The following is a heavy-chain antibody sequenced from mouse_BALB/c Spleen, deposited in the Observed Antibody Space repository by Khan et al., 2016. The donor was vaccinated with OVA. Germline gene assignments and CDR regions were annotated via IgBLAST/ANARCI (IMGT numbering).Heavy chain of an antibody. Sequence: EVELVESGPGLVKPSQSLSLTCTVTGYSITSGYAWNWIRQFPGNKLEWMGYISYSGVTSYTPSLKSRISITRDTSKNQFFLQLNSVTTEDTATDYGARGNYYGYCFDYWGQGTTLTVSS. D-gene: IGHD1-1*01. CDR2: ISYSGVT. J-gene: IGHJ2*01. CDR3: ARGNYYGYCFDY. V-gene: IGHV3-2*02. CDR1: GYSITSGYA.